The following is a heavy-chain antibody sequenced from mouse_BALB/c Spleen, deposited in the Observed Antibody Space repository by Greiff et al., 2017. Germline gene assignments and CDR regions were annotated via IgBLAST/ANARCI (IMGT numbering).Heavy chain of an antibody. CDR3: ARHRGVYYAMDY. Sequence: VQLQESGPDLVAPSQSLSITCTVSGFSLTSYGVHWVRQPPGKGLEWLVVIWSDGSTTYNSALKSRLSISKDNSKSQVFLKMNSLQTDDTAMYYCARHRGVYYAMDYWGQGTSVTVSS. D-gene: IGHD3-3*01. CDR1: GFSLTSYG. V-gene: IGHV2-6-2*01. J-gene: IGHJ4*01. CDR2: IWSDGST.